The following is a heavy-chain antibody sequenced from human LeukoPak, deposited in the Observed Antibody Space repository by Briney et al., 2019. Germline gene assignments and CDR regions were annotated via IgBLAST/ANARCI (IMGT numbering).Heavy chain of an antibody. Sequence: GGSLRLSCAASGFTFSSYAMSWVRQAPGKGLEWVSAISGSGGSTYYADSVKGRFTISRDNAKNTLYLQMNSLRAEDTAVYYCARGRMIVYCTNGVCGTNNWFDPWGQGTLVTVSS. CDR3: ARGRMIVYCTNGVCGTNNWFDP. J-gene: IGHJ5*02. V-gene: IGHV3-23*01. CDR2: ISGSGGST. CDR1: GFTFSSYA. D-gene: IGHD2-8*01.